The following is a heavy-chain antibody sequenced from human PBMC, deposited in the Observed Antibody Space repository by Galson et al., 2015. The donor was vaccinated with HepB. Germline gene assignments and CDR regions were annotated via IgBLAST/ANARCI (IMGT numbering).Heavy chain of an antibody. V-gene: IGHV1-2*02. CDR1: GFTFTAYY. Sequence: SCKASGFTFTAYYLHWWRQAPGQGPEWMGWINPTDGGTSYARNFQGRVTMTRDTSITTAYMELNSLTSDDTAMFFCSRGCDYWGQGTRVAVSS. J-gene: IGHJ4*02. CDR2: INPTDGGT. CDR3: SRGCDY.